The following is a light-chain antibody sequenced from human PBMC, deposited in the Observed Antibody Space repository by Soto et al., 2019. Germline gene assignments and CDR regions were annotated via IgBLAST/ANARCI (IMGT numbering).Light chain of an antibody. V-gene: IGLV2-14*03. CDR2: NVY. CDR3: SAYTVSRTYV. Sequence: QSALTQPACVSGSPGQSITISCTGTSSDVGAYNFVSWHQQHPGKAPKLMIYNVYDRPSGISYRFSGSKSGNTASLTISGLQGEDEADYHCSAYTVSRTYVFGTGTKVTVL. CDR1: SSDVGAYNF. J-gene: IGLJ1*01.